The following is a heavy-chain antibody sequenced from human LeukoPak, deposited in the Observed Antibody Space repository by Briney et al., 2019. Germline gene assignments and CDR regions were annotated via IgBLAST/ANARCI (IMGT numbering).Heavy chain of an antibody. J-gene: IGHJ6*02. CDR1: GFTLGPYD. V-gene: IGHV3-43*02. D-gene: IGHD2/OR15-2a*01. CDR3: GTWAFYHILDV. Sequence: SGVSLTLPCAASGFTLGPYDMHGVRRRPGEGLECVGHINADVGRTFYADSVEGRFTISRDNSKDSLYLQLNTLTTDDTALYYSGTWAFYHILDVWGQGTTVTVSS. CDR2: INADVGRT.